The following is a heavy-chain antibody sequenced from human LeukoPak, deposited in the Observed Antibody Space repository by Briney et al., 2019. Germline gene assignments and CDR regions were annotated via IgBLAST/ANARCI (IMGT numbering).Heavy chain of an antibody. CDR3: ARSPRKTYSGRDAFDI. CDR1: GYTFTSYD. Sequence: GASVKVSCKASGYTFTSYDINWVRQASGQGLEWMGWMNPNSGNTGYAQKFQGRVTITRNTSISTAYMELSSPRSEDTAVYYCARSPRKTYSGRDAFDIWGQGTMVTVSS. CDR2: MNPNSGNT. V-gene: IGHV1-8*03. J-gene: IGHJ3*02. D-gene: IGHD3-10*01.